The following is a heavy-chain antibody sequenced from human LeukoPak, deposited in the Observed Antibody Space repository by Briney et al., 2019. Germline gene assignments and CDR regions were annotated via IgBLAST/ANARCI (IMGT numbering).Heavy chain of an antibody. CDR3: AGDHSGYSGYDPQGYYYGMDV. Sequence: GALVKVCCKASGYTFTGYYMHCVRQAAGHGLEWMGWINPNSGGTNYAQKFQGWVAMTRDTSISTAYMELSRLRSDDTAVYYCAGDHSGYSGYDPQGYYYGMDVWGQGTTVTVSS. D-gene: IGHD5-12*01. CDR1: GYTFTGYY. CDR2: INPNSGGT. J-gene: IGHJ6*02. V-gene: IGHV1-2*04.